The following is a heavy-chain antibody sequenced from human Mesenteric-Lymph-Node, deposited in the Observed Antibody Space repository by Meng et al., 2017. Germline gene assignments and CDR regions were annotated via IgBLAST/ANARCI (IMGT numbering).Heavy chain of an antibody. CDR1: GGSFSISTL. V-gene: IGHV4-4*02. D-gene: IGHD6-19*01. CDR3: ARDPYATGWAG. Sequence: QVQLQESGPGLVKPSGTLSFTCAVSGGSFSISTLWSWVRQPPGKGMEWIGEIYHSGGTNYNPSHRGRVTISLDKSKNQSSLTLRSVTAADTAVYYWARDPYATGWAGWGQGTLVTVSS. CDR2: IYHSGGT. J-gene: IGHJ4*02.